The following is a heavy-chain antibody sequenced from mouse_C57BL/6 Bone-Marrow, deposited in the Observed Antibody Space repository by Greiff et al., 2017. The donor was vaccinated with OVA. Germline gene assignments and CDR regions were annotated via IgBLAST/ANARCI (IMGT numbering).Heavy chain of an antibody. CDR3: ARDGNYGSSYGYAMDY. D-gene: IGHD1-1*01. V-gene: IGHV3-6*01. J-gene: IGHJ4*01. CDR2: ISYDGSN. Sequence: EVKLMESGPGLVKPSQSLSLTCSVTGYSITSGYYWNWIRQFPGNKLEWMGYISYDGSNNYNPSLKNRISITRDTSKNQFFLKLNSVTTEDTATYYCARDGNYGSSYGYAMDYWGQGTSVTVSS. CDR1: GYSITSGYY.